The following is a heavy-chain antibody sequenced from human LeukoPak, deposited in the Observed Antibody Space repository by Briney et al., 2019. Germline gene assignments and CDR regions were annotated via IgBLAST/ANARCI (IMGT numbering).Heavy chain of an antibody. Sequence: GGSLRLSCAASGFTFSSYAMSWVRQAPGKGLEWVSAISGSGGSTYYADSVKGRFTISRDNSKNTLYLQMNSLRAEDTAVYYCAKEGYYDSSGYYGGYFDYWGQRTLVTVSS. CDR1: GFTFSSYA. CDR2: ISGSGGST. D-gene: IGHD3-22*01. J-gene: IGHJ4*02. CDR3: AKEGYYDSSGYYGGYFDY. V-gene: IGHV3-23*01.